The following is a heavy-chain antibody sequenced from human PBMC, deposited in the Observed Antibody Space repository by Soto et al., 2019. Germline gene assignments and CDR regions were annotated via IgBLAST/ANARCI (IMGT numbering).Heavy chain of an antibody. CDR2: IIPIFGTA. V-gene: IGHV1-69*06. CDR1: GGTFSSYA. CDR3: ASQSGRYFDWLLVY. Sequence: GASVKVSCKASGGTFSSYAISWVRQAPGQGLEWMGGIIPIFGTANYAQKFQGRVTITADKSTSTAYMELSSLRSEDTAVYCCASQSGRYFDWLLVYWGQGTLVTVSS. J-gene: IGHJ4*02. D-gene: IGHD3-9*01.